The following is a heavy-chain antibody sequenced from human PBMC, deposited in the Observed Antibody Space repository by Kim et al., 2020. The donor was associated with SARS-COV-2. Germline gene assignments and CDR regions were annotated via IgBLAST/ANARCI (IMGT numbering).Heavy chain of an antibody. D-gene: IGHD1-26*01. CDR2: IYPGDSDT. V-gene: IGHV5-51*01. J-gene: IGHJ6*02. CDR3: ARHIGRGASGMDV. CDR1: GYSFTSYW. Sequence: GESLKISCKGSGYSFTSYWIGWVRQMPGKGLEWMGIIYPGDSDTRYSPSFQGQVTIPADKSISTAYLQGSSLKASDSAMYYCARHIGRGASGMDVWGQGTTVTVSS.